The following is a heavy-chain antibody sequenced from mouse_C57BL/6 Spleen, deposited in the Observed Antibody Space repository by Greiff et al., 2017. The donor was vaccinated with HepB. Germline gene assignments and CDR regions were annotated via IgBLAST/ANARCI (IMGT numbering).Heavy chain of an antibody. Sequence: QVQLKQSGPELVKPGASVKISCKASGYAFSSSWMNWVKQRPGKGLEWIGRIYPGDGDTNYNGKFKGKATLTADKSSSTAYMQLSSLTSEDSAVYFCARENYGNPYYAMDYWGQGTSVTVSS. CDR2: IYPGDGDT. CDR3: ARENYGNPYYAMDY. D-gene: IGHD2-1*01. CDR1: GYAFSSSW. V-gene: IGHV1-82*01. J-gene: IGHJ4*01.